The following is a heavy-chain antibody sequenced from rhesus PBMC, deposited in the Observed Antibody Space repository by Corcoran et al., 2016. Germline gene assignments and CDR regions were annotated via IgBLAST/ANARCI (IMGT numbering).Heavy chain of an antibody. Sequence: QVQLQESGPGLVKPSETLSLTCAVSGYSISSGYDWSWIRQPPGKGLEWIGYIYGSSGSPNYNPSLKHRVTISKDPSKNQFSLKLGAVTAADTAVYYCARDGGYSGSVGYWGQGVLVTVSS. D-gene: IGHD6-25*01. V-gene: IGHV4-127*01. CDR2: IYGSSGSP. CDR3: ARDGGYSGSVGY. J-gene: IGHJ4*01. CDR1: GYSISSGYD.